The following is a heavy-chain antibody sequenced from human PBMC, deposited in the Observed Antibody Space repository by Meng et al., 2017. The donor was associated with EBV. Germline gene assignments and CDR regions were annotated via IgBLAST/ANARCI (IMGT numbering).Heavy chain of an antibody. CDR2: MNPNSGHT. V-gene: IGHV1-8*01. Sequence: GEQVQSGAEVKKPGASVKVSCKASGYTFTSYDINWVRQSPGQGLEWMGWMNPNSGHTGSAQKFQGRFTMTRHTSINTAYMELSSLGFEDTAVYYCARGMGYYYGMDVWGQGTTVTVSS. CDR3: ARGMGYYYGMDV. D-gene: IGHD1-26*01. J-gene: IGHJ6*02. CDR1: GYTFTSYD.